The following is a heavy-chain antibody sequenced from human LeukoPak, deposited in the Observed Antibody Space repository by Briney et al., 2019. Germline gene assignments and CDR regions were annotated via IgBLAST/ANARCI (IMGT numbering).Heavy chain of an antibody. Sequence: SGTPSLTCTVSGGSISSYYWSWIRQPPGKGLEWIGYIYYSGSTNYNPSLKSRVTISVDTSKNQFSLKLSSVTAADTAVYYCTLRFLEKKTSGGKKYNWFDPWGQGTLVTVSS. CDR3: TLRFLEKKTSGGKKYNWFDP. CDR2: IYYSGST. J-gene: IGHJ5*02. CDR1: GGSISSYY. V-gene: IGHV4-59*12. D-gene: IGHD3-3*01.